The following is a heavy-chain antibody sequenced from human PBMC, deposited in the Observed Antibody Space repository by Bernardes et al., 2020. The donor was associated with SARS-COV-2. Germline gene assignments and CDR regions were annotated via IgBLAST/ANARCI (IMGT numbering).Heavy chain of an antibody. J-gene: IGHJ4*02. CDR1: GDSISSGTYY. CDR3: ARELMQYYDFWNGKSGVRFYFDN. Sequence: SETLSLTCTVSGDSISSGTYYWTWIRQPAGKGLEWVGRVFSSGTANYNPSLKSRVSISVDTSKNQFSLKLSSVTAADTAVYYCARELMQYYDFWNGKSGVRFYFDNWGQGTLVTVSS. D-gene: IGHD3-3*01. V-gene: IGHV4-61*02. CDR2: VFSSGTA.